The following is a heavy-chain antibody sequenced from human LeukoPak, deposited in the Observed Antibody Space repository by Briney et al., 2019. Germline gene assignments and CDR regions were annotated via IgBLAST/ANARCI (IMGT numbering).Heavy chain of an antibody. J-gene: IGHJ4*02. D-gene: IGHD3-22*01. V-gene: IGHV3-21*01. CDR1: GFTFSSYS. Sequence: GGSLRLSCAASGFTFSSYSMNWVRQAPGKGLEWVSSISSSSSYIYYADSVKGRFTISRDNAKNSLYLQMNSLRAEDTAVYYCARDIRHSSGHYYPYYFDYWGQGTLVTVSS. CDR2: ISSSSSYI. CDR3: ARDIRHSSGHYYPYYFDY.